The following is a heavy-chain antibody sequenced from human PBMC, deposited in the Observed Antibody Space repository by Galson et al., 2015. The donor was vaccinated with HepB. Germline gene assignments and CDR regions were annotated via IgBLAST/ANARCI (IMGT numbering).Heavy chain of an antibody. CDR2: ISSSSSYI. D-gene: IGHD6-13*01. V-gene: IGHV3-21*01. Sequence: SLRLSCAASGFTFSSYSMNWVRQAPGKGLEWVSSISSSSSYIYYADSVKGRFTISRDNAKNSLYLQMNSLRAEDTAVYYCARDFSSSSWSFDYWGQGTLVTVSS. CDR3: ARDFSSSSWSFDY. CDR1: GFTFSSYS. J-gene: IGHJ4*02.